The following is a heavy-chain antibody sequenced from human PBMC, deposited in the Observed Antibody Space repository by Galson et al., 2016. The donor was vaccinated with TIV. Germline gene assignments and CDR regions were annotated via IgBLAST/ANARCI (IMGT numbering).Heavy chain of an antibody. J-gene: IGHJ6*02. CDR2: ISSDGSRK. V-gene: IGHV3-30-3*01. D-gene: IGHD2-15*01. CDR3: ARIIGYWEGYYAMDV. Sequence: SLRLSCAASGFTFSTYAMHWVRQAPGKGLEWAAVISSDGSRKHYGDSVKGRFTISRDNAKNSLFLQMNSLRAEDTAVYYCARIIGYWEGYYAMDVWGQGTTVTVAS. CDR1: GFTFSTYA.